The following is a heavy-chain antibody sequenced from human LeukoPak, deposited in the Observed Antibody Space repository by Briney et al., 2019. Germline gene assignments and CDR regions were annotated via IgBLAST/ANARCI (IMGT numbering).Heavy chain of an antibody. Sequence: ASVKVSCKASGYTFTGYYMHWVRQAPGQGLERMGRINPNSGGTNYVQKFQGRVTMTRDTSISTAYMELSRLRSDDTAVYYCARSRLWFGELEFDPWGQGTLVTVSS. D-gene: IGHD3-10*01. J-gene: IGHJ5*02. CDR3: ARSRLWFGELEFDP. CDR2: INPNSGGT. V-gene: IGHV1-2*06. CDR1: GYTFTGYY.